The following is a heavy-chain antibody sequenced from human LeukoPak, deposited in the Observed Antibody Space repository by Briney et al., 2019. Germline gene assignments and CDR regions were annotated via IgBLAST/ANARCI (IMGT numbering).Heavy chain of an antibody. CDR1: GFTFSSYG. J-gene: IGHJ4*02. Sequence: GGSLRLSCAASGFTFSSYGMHWVRQAPGKGREWVAVIWYDGSNKYYADSVKGRFTISRDNSKNTLYLQMNSLRAEDTAVYYCARAEQQPGHFDYWGQGTLVTVSS. CDR2: IWYDGSNK. V-gene: IGHV3-33*01. CDR3: ARAEQQPGHFDY. D-gene: IGHD6-13*01.